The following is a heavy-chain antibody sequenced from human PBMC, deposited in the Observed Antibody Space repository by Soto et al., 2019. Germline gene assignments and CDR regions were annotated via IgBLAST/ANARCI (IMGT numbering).Heavy chain of an antibody. J-gene: IGHJ6*03. CDR3: AKYGVAGSPYYYYYMDV. D-gene: IGHD6-19*01. Sequence: ASVKVSCKASGYTFTSYGISWVRQAPGQGLEWMGWISAYNGNTNYAQKLQGRVTMTTDTSTNTAYMELRSLRSDDTAVYYCAKYGVAGSPYYYYYMDVWGKGTTVTVSS. CDR1: GYTFTSYG. CDR2: ISAYNGNT. V-gene: IGHV1-18*01.